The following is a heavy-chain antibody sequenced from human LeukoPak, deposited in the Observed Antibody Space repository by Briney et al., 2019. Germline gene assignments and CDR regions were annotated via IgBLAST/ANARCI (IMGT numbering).Heavy chain of an antibody. Sequence: GGSLRLSCAASGFTFRSYAMSWVRQAPGKELEWVSGISGRGSSTNYAGSVKGRFTISRDNSKNTLYLQMNSLRAEDTAVYYCAKDPYYDSSGYSLDHWGQGTLVTVSS. CDR3: AKDPYYDSSGYSLDH. V-gene: IGHV3-23*01. CDR1: GFTFRSYA. D-gene: IGHD3-22*01. J-gene: IGHJ5*02. CDR2: ISGRGSST.